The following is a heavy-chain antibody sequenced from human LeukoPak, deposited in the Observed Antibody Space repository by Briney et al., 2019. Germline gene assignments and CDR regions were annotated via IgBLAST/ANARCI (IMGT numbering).Heavy chain of an antibody. CDR2: IIPIFGTA. D-gene: IGHD2-2*01. CDR3: ARGYPPYCSSTSCYLLDP. J-gene: IGHJ5*02. CDR1: GGTFSSYA. V-gene: IGHV1-69*13. Sequence: SVKVSCKASGGTFSSYAISWVRQAPGQGLEWMGGIIPIFGTANYAQKFQGRVTITADESTSTAYMELSSLRSEDTAVYYCARGYPPYCSSTSCYLLDPWGQGTLVTVSS.